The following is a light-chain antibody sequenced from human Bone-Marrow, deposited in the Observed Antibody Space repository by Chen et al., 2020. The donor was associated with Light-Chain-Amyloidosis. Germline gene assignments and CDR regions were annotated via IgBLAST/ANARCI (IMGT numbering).Light chain of an antibody. J-gene: IGLJ1*01. CDR2: EVT. CDR3: SSYTITNTLV. V-gene: IGLV2-14*01. CDR1: SSDVGGDNH. Sequence: QSALTQPASVSGSPGQSTTLSCTGTSSDVGGDNHVSWYQQHPDKAPKLMIYEVTNRPSWVPDRVSGSKSDDTASLTSSGLQTEDEADYFCSSYTITNTLVFGSGTRVTVL.